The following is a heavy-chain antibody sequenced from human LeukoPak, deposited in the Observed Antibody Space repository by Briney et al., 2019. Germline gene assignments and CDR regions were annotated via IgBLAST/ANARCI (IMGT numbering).Heavy chain of an antibody. V-gene: IGHV4-31*03. J-gene: IGHJ4*02. CDR3: ARGPAYYYDSSGYCMDY. CDR2: IYYSGST. D-gene: IGHD3-22*01. CDR1: GGSISSGGYY. Sequence: PSETLSLTCTVSGGSISSGGYYWSWIRQHPGKGLEWIGYIYYSGSTYYNPSLKSRVTISADTSKNQFSLKLSSVTAADTAVYYCARGPAYYYDSSGYCMDYWGQGTLVTVSS.